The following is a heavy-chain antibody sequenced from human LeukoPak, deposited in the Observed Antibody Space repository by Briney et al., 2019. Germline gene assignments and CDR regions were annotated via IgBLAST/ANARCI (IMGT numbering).Heavy chain of an antibody. Sequence: GSSVKVSCKASGGTFSSYAISWVRQAPGQGLEWMGRIIPILGIANYAQKFQGRVTITADKSTSTAYMELSSLRSEDTAVYYCARSGYSNYDDYWGQGTLVTVSS. V-gene: IGHV1-69*04. J-gene: IGHJ4*02. CDR3: ARSGYSNYDDY. CDR2: IIPILGIA. CDR1: GGTFSSYA. D-gene: IGHD4-11*01.